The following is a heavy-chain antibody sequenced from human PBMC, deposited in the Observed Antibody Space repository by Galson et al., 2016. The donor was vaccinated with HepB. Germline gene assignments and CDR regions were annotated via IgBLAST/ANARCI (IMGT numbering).Heavy chain of an antibody. D-gene: IGHD3-10*01. CDR2: ISSSSLYI. CDR1: GFNFSTFT. CDR3: ARWSRGTGSSLDF. Sequence: SLRLSCAASGFNFSTFTVNWVRQVPGKGLEWVSSISSSSLYIYYADSLRGRFTVSRDNSKNSLLLQMNSLGAEDTAIYYCARWSRGTGSSLDFWGQGTLVTVSS. J-gene: IGHJ4*02. V-gene: IGHV3-21*06.